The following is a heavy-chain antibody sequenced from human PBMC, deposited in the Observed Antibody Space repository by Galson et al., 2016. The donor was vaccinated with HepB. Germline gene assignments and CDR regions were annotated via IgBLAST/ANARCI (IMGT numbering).Heavy chain of an antibody. CDR2: IYDSGST. Sequence: TLSLTCTVSGGSISSGGYYWNWIRQHPGKGLEWIGYIYDSGSTNYNPSLRSRVAISVDTSKNQFYLKLNSVPAADTAVYYSARDPRNWNHGKLDYWGQGTLVTVAS. CDR3: ARDPRNWNHGKLDY. CDR1: GGSISSGGYY. D-gene: IGHD1-14*01. V-gene: IGHV4-31*03. J-gene: IGHJ4*02.